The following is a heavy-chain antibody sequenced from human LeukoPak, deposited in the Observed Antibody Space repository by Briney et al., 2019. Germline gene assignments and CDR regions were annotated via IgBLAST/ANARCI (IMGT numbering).Heavy chain of an antibody. D-gene: IGHD2-21*02. V-gene: IGHV3-49*04. CDR2: IRSKAYGSTT. CDR1: GFTFGDYA. Sequence: PGGSLRLSCTASGFTFGDYAMSWVREAPGRGLGWVGFIRSKAYGSTTEYAASVKGRFTISRDDSKSIAYLPMNRLKTEDTAVYYCTRDGRPPCGGDCYLSSDYWGQGTLVTVSS. CDR3: TRDGRPPCGGDCYLSSDY. J-gene: IGHJ4*02.